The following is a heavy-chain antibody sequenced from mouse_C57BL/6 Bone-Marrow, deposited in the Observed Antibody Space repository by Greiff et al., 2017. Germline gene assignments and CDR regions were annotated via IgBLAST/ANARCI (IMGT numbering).Heavy chain of an antibody. D-gene: IGHD1-1*01. CDR1: GYTFTSYW. CDR2: IYPGSGST. CDR3: ARDYYGSSYLYYFDY. Sequence: QVQLKQPGAELVKPGASVKMSCKASGYTFTSYWITWVKQRPGQGLEWIGDIYPGSGSTNYNEKFKSKATLTVDPPSSTAYMQLSSLTSEDSAVYYCARDYYGSSYLYYFDYWGQGTTLTVSS. V-gene: IGHV1-55*01. J-gene: IGHJ2*01.